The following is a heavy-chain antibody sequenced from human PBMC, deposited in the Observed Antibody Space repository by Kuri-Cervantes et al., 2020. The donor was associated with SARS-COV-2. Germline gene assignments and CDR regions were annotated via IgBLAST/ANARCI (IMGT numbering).Heavy chain of an antibody. CDR2: ISESGGVT. Sequence: GESLKISCVVSGLTFNDYAMHWVRQAPGKGLEWVSTISESGGVTYYADSVMGRFTILRDNSKNTLYLQMNSLRADDTAVYYCVKENSGRAPLMDVWGQGTTVTVSS. V-gene: IGHV3-23*01. CDR1: GLTFNDYA. J-gene: IGHJ6*02. D-gene: IGHD1-26*01. CDR3: VKENSGRAPLMDV.